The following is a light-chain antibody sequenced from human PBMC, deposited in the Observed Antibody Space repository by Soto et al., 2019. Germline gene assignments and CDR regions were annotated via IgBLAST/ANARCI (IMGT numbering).Light chain of an antibody. J-gene: IGLJ3*02. Sequence: QSALTQPRSVSGSPGQSVTISCTGTSSDVGGCNYVSWYQQHPGKAPKVMIYDVSKRPSGVPDRFSGSKSGNTASLTIFGLQAEDEADYYCCSYAGSFTYWVFGGGTKLTVL. CDR1: SSDVGGCNY. CDR2: DVS. CDR3: CSYAGSFTYWV. V-gene: IGLV2-11*01.